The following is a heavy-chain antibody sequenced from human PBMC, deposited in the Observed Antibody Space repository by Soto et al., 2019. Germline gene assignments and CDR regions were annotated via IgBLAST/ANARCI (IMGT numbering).Heavy chain of an antibody. CDR1: GFTFSGSA. CDR3: AKVSSSWYAGLFDL. D-gene: IGHD6-13*01. J-gene: IGHJ5*02. CDR2: IRSKANSYVT. V-gene: IGHV3-73*01. Sequence: GSLRLSCAASGFTFSGSAMHWVRQASGKGLEWVGRIRSKANSYVTAYAASVKGRFTISRDDSKNTAYLQMMSLKTEDTAVYHCAKVSSSWYAGLFDLCGQGTLVTVSS.